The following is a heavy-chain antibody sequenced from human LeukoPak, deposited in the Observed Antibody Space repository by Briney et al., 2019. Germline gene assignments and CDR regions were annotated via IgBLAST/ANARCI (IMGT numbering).Heavy chain of an antibody. V-gene: IGHV4-59*01. CDR2: IYYSGST. CDR1: GVSISSYY. D-gene: IGHD3-22*01. Sequence: WETLSLTCTVSGVSISSYYWSWIRQPPGKGLEWIGYIYYSGSTNYNPSLKSRVTISVDTSKNQFSLKLSSVTAADTAVYYCARVYYDSSGMPLDYWGQRTLVTVSS. J-gene: IGHJ4*02. CDR3: ARVYYDSSGMPLDY.